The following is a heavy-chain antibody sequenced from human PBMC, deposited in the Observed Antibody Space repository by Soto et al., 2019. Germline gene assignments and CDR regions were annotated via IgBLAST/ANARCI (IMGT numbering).Heavy chain of an antibody. CDR3: AHSRDGYLVFDY. J-gene: IGHJ4*02. V-gene: IGHV2-5*02. CDR1: GFSRSTGGVG. D-gene: IGHD5-12*01. Sequence: SGPTLVNPTQTLTLTCTFSGFSRSTGGVGVGWIRQPPGKALEWLALIYWDGDRRYRPSLMSRLTIAKDTSKNQVVLTMTNMDPVDTATYYCAHSRDGYLVFDYWGQGTLVTVSS. CDR2: IYWDGDR.